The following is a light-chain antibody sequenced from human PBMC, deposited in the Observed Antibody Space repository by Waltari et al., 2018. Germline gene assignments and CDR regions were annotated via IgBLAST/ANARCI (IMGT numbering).Light chain of an antibody. CDR3: QQSYSSPWT. CDR2: AAS. Sequence: DIQMTQSPYSLSASVGDRVTITCRASQTISSYLNWYQQKPGKAPKLLIYAASSLQSGVPSRFSGSGSGPDFTLTISSLQPEDFATYYCQQSYSSPWTFGQGTKVEV. J-gene: IGKJ1*01. V-gene: IGKV1-39*01. CDR1: QTISSY.